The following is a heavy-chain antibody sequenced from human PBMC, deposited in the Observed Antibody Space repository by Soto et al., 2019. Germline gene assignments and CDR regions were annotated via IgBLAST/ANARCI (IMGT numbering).Heavy chain of an antibody. CDR2: IRGSGGST. D-gene: IGHD1-26*01. CDR3: ARDGRGWELLGDFDY. CDR1: GFTFNNYA. V-gene: IGHV3-23*01. J-gene: IGHJ4*02. Sequence: EVQLLESGGGLVQPGGSLRLSCAASGFTFNNYAMTWVRQAPGKGLEWVSIIRGSGGSTYYADSVKGRFTISRDNSKNTLYLQRKGLRVEDTAVYYCARDGRGWELLGDFDYWGQGTLVTVSS.